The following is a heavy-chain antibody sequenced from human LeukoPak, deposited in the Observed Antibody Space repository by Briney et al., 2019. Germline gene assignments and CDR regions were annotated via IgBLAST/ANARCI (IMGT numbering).Heavy chain of an antibody. CDR3: ARLSLKVLEWSPTKGKETHYFDY. D-gene: IGHD3-3*01. J-gene: IGHJ4*02. V-gene: IGHV4-39*07. CDR1: GASISGSGYY. CDR2: IYHSGST. Sequence: SETLSLTCAVSGASISGSGYYLGWIRQPPGKGLEWIGEIYHSGSTNYNPSLKSRVTILEDKSKNQFSLKMSSVTAADTAVYYCARLSLKVLEWSPTKGKETHYFDYWGQGTLVTVSS.